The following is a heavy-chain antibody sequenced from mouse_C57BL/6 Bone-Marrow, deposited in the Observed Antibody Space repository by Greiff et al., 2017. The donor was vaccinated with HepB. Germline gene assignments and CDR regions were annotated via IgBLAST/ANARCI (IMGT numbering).Heavy chain of an antibody. CDR2: IDPSDSYT. D-gene: IGHD2-1*01. CDR1: GYTFTSYW. CDR3: ARSRGYGNYGFAY. V-gene: IGHV1-59*01. Sequence: QVQLQQPGAELVRPGTSVKLSCKASGYTFTSYWMHWVKQRPGQGLEWIGVIDPSDSYTNYNQKFKGKATLTVDTSSSTAYMQLSSLTSEDSAVYYCARSRGYGNYGFAYWGQGTLVTVSA. J-gene: IGHJ3*01.